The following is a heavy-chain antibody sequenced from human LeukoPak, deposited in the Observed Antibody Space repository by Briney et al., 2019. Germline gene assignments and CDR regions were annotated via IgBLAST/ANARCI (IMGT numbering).Heavy chain of an antibody. D-gene: IGHD3-9*01. Sequence: SETLSLTCTVSDDSISSYYWSWIRQPPGKGLEWIGYIYYSGSTNYNPSLKSRLTISLDTSKNQFSLKLSSVTAADTAVYCCAKDITGYNRPIDYWGQGTLVTVSS. V-gene: IGHV4-59*12. CDR2: IYYSGST. CDR3: AKDITGYNRPIDY. J-gene: IGHJ4*02. CDR1: DDSISSYY.